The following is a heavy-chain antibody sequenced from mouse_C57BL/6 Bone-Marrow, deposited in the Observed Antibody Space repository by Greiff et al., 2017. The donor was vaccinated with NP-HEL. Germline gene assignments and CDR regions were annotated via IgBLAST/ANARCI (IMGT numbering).Heavy chain of an antibody. CDR1: GYTFTSYW. V-gene: IGHV1-53*01. CDR3: AVRGYDKIYFDY. CDR2: INPSTGGT. Sequence: QVQLQQPGPELVKPGASVKLSCKASGYTFTSYWMHWVKQRPGQGLEWIGNINPSTGGTNYNEKFKSKATLTVDKSSSTAYMQLSGLTSEDSAVYDCAVRGYDKIYFDYWGQGTTLTVSS. D-gene: IGHD2-12*01. J-gene: IGHJ2*01.